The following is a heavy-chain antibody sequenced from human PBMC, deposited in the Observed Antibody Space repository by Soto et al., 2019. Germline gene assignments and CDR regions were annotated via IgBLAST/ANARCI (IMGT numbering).Heavy chain of an antibody. CDR3: AKDTLRFLEWLSSGFDP. Sequence: GGSLRLSCAASGFTFDDYAMHWVRQAPGKGLEWVSGISWNSGSIGYADSVKGRFTISRDNAKNSLYLQMNSLRAEDTALYYCAKDTLRFLEWLSSGFDPWGQGTLVTVSS. J-gene: IGHJ5*02. CDR2: ISWNSGSI. D-gene: IGHD3-3*01. V-gene: IGHV3-9*01. CDR1: GFTFDDYA.